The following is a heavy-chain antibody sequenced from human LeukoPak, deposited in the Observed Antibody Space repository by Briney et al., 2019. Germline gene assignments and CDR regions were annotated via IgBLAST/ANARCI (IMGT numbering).Heavy chain of an antibody. V-gene: IGHV3-23*01. CDR3: AKDVLYSYDTGGYYSPSFDY. CDR1: WFTFSSYA. CDR2: ISSSGGTT. Sequence: GGSLRLSCAASWFTFSSYAMNWVRQAPGKGLGWVSTISSSGGTTYYADSVKGPFTISRDNSKNSLYLHMNSLRAEDTAGYYCAKDVLYSYDTGGYYSPSFDYWGQGTLVTVSS. D-gene: IGHD3-22*01. J-gene: IGHJ4*02.